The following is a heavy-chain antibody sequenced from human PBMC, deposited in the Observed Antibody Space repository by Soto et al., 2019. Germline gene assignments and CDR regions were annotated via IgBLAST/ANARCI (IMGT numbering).Heavy chain of an antibody. CDR1: GYTFTGYY. D-gene: IGHD6-13*01. Sequence: ASVKVSCQASGYTFTGYYMHWVRQAPGQGLEWMGWINPNSGGTNYAQKFQGRVTMTRDTSISTAYMELSRLRSDDTAVYYCARVIQYSNSWYTLGYWGQGTLVTVSS. CDR3: ARVIQYSNSWYTLGY. V-gene: IGHV1-2*02. J-gene: IGHJ4*02. CDR2: INPNSGGT.